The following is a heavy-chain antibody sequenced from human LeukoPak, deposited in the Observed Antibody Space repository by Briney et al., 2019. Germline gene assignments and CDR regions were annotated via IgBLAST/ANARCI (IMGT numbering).Heavy chain of an antibody. Sequence: PSETLSLTCAVYGGSFSGYHWSWIRQPPGKGLEWIGEINHSGSTNYNPSLKSRVPIPVDASKNQFSLKLSSGTAADTAVYYCARAQGCYSSGWYGTGTCYMDVWGKGTTVTVSS. CDR3: ARAQGCYSSGWYGTGTCYMDV. CDR2: INHSGST. D-gene: IGHD6-19*01. CDR1: GGSFSGYH. J-gene: IGHJ6*03. V-gene: IGHV4-34*01.